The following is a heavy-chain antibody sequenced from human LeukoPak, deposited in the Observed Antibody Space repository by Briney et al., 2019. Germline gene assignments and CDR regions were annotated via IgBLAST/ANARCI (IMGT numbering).Heavy chain of an antibody. CDR1: GGSFSGYY. CDR2: INHSGST. Sequence: SDTLSLTCAVYGGSFSGYYWSWIRQPPGKGLEWIGEINHSGSTNYNPSLKSRVTISVDTSKNQFSLKLSSVTAADTAVYYCARLPNAVFDYWGQGTLVTVSS. V-gene: IGHV4-34*01. D-gene: IGHD2-2*01. J-gene: IGHJ4*02. CDR3: ARLPNAVFDY.